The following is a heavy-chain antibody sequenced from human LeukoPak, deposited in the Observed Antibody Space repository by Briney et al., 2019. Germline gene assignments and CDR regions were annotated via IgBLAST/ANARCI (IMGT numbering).Heavy chain of an antibody. D-gene: IGHD5-24*01. CDR1: GFIFSNSI. J-gene: IGHJ6*03. CDR3: AREKSRDGHNEGLYYFYMDV. CDR2: IEHDGRHM. V-gene: IGHV3-30*01. Sequence: PLRLSSAASGFIFSNSIIHLVRQAPAKVLHRLPVIEHDGRHMYYADSVKGRFTVSRDNSQNTVYLQMNSLRVDDTALYYCAREKSRDGHNEGLYYFYMDVWGKGTRVTVSS.